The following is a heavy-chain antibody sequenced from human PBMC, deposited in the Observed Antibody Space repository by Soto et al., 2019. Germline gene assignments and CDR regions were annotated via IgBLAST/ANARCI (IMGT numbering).Heavy chain of an antibody. Sequence: EVQLLESGGGLVQPGGSLRLSCAASGFTFSSYAMSWVRQAPGKGLEWVSAISGSGGSTYYADSVKGRFTISRANSKNSRELITNSMRAEDPAVYICRKYYGSGTACYLGSSRLYYYYRDFWGKGTTVTVSS. D-gene: IGHD3-22*01. J-gene: IGHJ6*03. V-gene: IGHV3-23*01. CDR3: RKYYGSGTACYLGSSRLYYYYRDF. CDR1: GFTFSSYA. CDR2: ISGSGGST.